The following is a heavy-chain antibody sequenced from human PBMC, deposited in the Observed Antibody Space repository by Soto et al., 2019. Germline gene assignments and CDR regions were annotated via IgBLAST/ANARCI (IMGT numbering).Heavy chain of an antibody. V-gene: IGHV3-74*01. CDR3: ARGPEGINWYTHPIDY. Sequence: PGGSLRLSCAASGFTFSSYWMHWVRQVPGKGLVWVSRINSDGSSTSYADSVKGRFTISRDNAKNMLYLQMNSLRVEDTAVYYCARGPEGINWYTHPIDYWGQGTLVTVS. J-gene: IGHJ4*02. D-gene: IGHD6-13*01. CDR2: INSDGSST. CDR1: GFTFSSYW.